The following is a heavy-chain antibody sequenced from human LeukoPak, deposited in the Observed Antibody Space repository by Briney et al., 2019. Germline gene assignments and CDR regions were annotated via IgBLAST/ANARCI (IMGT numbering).Heavy chain of an antibody. CDR3: ARGLRTTVTTLGDHNYGMDV. D-gene: IGHD4-17*01. CDR1: GGSFSGYY. J-gene: IGHJ6*02. Sequence: SDTLSLTCAVYGGSFSGYYWSWIRQPPGKGLEWIGEINHSGSTNYNPSLKSRVTISVDTSKNQFSLKLSSVTAADTAVYYCARGLRTTVTTLGDHNYGMDVWGQGTTVTVSS. CDR2: INHSGST. V-gene: IGHV4-34*01.